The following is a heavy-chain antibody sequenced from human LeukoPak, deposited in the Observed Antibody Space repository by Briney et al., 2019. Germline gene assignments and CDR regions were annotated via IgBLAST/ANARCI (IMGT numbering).Heavy chain of an antibody. CDR3: ARAYCGGDCCSGVDRGTHYYFDY. J-gene: IGHJ4*02. CDR1: GFTFSSYS. CDR2: ISSSSSYI. V-gene: IGHV3-21*01. D-gene: IGHD2-21*02. Sequence: GGSLRLSCAASGFTFSSYSMNWVRQAPGKGQEWVSSISSSSSYIYYADSVKGRFTISRDNAKNSLYLQMNSLRAEDTAVYYCARAYCGGDCCSGVDRGTHYYFDYWGQGTLVTVSS.